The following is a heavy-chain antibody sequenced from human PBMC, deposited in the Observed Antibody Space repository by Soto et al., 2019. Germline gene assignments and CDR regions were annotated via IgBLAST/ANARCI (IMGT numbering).Heavy chain of an antibody. CDR1: GFTFSGSA. Sequence: EVQLVESGGGLVQPGGSLRLSCAASGFTFSGSAIHWVRQASGKGLEWLGLIRSKANNYATAYGASVKGRFTISRDDSKNTAYLQMTSLKTEDTAIYYCSRQMFSPDNHWGQGTLVTVSS. CDR2: IRSKANNYAT. J-gene: IGHJ5*02. CDR3: SRQMFSPDNH. V-gene: IGHV3-73*01. D-gene: IGHD3-10*02.